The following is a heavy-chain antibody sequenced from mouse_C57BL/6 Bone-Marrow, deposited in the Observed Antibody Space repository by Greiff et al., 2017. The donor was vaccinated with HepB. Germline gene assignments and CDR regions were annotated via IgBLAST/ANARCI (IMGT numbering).Heavy chain of an antibody. D-gene: IGHD1-1*01. Sequence: EVKVVESEGGLVQPGSSMKLSCTASGFTFSDYYMAWVRQVPEKGLEWVANINYDGSSTYYLDSLKSRFIISIDNAKNSLYLQMSSLKSEDTATYYCARVRYYGSSYWFAYWGQGTLVTVSA. CDR2: INYDGSST. CDR3: ARVRYYGSSYWFAY. J-gene: IGHJ3*01. CDR1: GFTFSDYY. V-gene: IGHV5-16*01.